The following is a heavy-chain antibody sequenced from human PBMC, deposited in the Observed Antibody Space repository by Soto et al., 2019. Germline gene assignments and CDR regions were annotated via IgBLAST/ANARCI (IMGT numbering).Heavy chain of an antibody. D-gene: IGHD6-6*01. J-gene: IGHJ4*02. Sequence: ASVKVSCKASGGAFNSYAISWVRQAPGQGLEWMGGIIPVLDSADYSQEFQGRVTFTADISTGTAYMELSSLRSDDSAVYFCARDRPTYNSSSRRCFDSWGQGTLVTVSS. CDR3: ARDRPTYNSSSRRCFDS. V-gene: IGHV1-69*06. CDR2: IIPVLDSA. CDR1: GGAFNSYA.